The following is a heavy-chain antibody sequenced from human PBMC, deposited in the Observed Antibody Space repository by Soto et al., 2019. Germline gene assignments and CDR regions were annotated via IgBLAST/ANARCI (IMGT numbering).Heavy chain of an antibody. V-gene: IGHV4-59*05. CDR1: GVSISNYY. CDR3: ANQEVGGSYVYTFDP. D-gene: IGHD1-26*01. CDR2: IYYSGST. Sequence: SETLSLTCTVSGVSISNYYWGWIRQPPGKGLEWIGSIYYSGSTYYNPSLKSRVTISVDTSKNQFSLKLSSVTAADTAVYYCANQEVGGSYVYTFDPWGQGTLVTVSS. J-gene: IGHJ5*02.